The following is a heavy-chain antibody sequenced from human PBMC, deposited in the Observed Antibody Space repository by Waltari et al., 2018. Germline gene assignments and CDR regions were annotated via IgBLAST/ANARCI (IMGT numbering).Heavy chain of an antibody. Sequence: AMHWVRQAPGKGLEWVAVISYDGSNKYYADSVKGRFTISRDNSKNTLYLQMNSLRAEDTAVYYCAREPLDYYYYYMDVWGKGTTVTISS. CDR1: A. CDR2: ISYDGSNK. V-gene: IGHV3-30-3*01. J-gene: IGHJ6*03. CDR3: AREPLDYYYYYMDV.